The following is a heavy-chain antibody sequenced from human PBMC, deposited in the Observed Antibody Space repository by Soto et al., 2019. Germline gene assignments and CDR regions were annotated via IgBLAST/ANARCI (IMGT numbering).Heavy chain of an antibody. D-gene: IGHD2-21*02. Sequence: PWGSLRLSCAASGFTVSSYAMSWVRQAPGKGLEWVSAISGSGGSTYYADSVKGRFTISRDNSKNTLYLQVNSLRAEDTAVYYCVPPPVTTDFDYWGQGTLVTGSS. CDR1: GFTVSSYA. V-gene: IGHV3-23*01. J-gene: IGHJ4*02. CDR2: ISGSGGST. CDR3: VPPPVTTDFDY.